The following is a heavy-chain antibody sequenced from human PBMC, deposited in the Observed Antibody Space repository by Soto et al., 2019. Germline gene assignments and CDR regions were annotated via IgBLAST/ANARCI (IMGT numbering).Heavy chain of an antibody. J-gene: IGHJ3*02. CDR3: ARGLREWLSSIDAFDI. CDR1: GFTFSTYS. V-gene: IGHV3-48*02. CDR2: IVSSSSTK. Sequence: EVQLVESGGGLVQPGGSLRLSCAASGFTFSTYSMNWVRQAPGKGLERVSYIVSSSSTKYYADSVKGRFTISRDNAKNSLYLQMNSLRDDDTAVYYCARGLREWLSSIDAFDIWGQGTMVTVSS. D-gene: IGHD3-3*01.